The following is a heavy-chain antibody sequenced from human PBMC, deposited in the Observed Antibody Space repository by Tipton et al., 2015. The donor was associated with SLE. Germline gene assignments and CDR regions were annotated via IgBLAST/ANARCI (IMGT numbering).Heavy chain of an antibody. CDR2: INHSGST. CDR1: DGSFSDYY. CDR3: ARGFGYYYNYLDV. V-gene: IGHV4-34*01. J-gene: IGHJ6*03. D-gene: IGHD3-10*01. Sequence: LRLSCAVYDGSFSDYYWSWIRQPPGRGLEWIGEINHSGSTNHNPSLKSRVTISVDTSKNLFFLKLTSVTAADTAVYFCARGFGYYYNYLDVWGKGTTVIVSS.